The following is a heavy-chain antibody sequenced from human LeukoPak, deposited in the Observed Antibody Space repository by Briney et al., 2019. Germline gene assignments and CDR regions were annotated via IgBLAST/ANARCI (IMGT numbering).Heavy chain of an antibody. Sequence: SSETLSLTCTVSGGSISSYYWSWIRQPPGKGLEWIVYIYYSGSTNYNPSLKSRVTISVDTSKNQFSLKLSSVTAADTAVYYCARAPSQISGSFNFDYWGQGTLVTVSS. D-gene: IGHD1-26*01. CDR3: ARAPSQISGSFNFDY. J-gene: IGHJ4*02. CDR1: GGSISSYY. V-gene: IGHV4-59*01. CDR2: IYYSGST.